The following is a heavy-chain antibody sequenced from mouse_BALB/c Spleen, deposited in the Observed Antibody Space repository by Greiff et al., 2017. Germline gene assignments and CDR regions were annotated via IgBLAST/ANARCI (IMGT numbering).Heavy chain of an antibody. CDR3: ATMITTRYYYAMDY. J-gene: IGHJ4*01. CDR1: GYSITSDYA. CDR2: ISYSGST. V-gene: IGHV3-2*02. D-gene: IGHD2-4*01. Sequence: EVQRVESGPGLVKPSQSLSLTCTVTGYSITSDYAWNWIRQFPGNKLEWMGYISYSGSTSYNPSLKSRISITRDTSKNQFFLQLNSVTTEDTATYYCATMITTRYYYAMDYWGQGTSVTVSS.